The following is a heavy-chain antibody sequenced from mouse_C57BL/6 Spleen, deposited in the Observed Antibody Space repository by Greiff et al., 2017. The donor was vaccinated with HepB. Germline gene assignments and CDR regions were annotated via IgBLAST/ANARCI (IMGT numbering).Heavy chain of an antibody. CDR2: IDPENGDT. V-gene: IGHV14-4*01. CDR3: TTGDDLDY. CDR1: GFNIKDDY. J-gene: IGHJ2*01. Sequence: DVKLQESGAELVRPGASVKLSCTASGFNIKDDYMHWVKQRPEQGLEWIGWIDPENGDTEYASKFQGKATITADTSSNTAYLQLSSLTSEDTAVYYCTTGDDLDYWGQGTTLTVSS.